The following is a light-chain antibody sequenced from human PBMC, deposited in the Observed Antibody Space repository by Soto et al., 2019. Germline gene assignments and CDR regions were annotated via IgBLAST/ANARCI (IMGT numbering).Light chain of an antibody. Sequence: EVVLTQSPATLSLSPGERATLSCRASQNVRTYLAWYQQKPGQVPRLLIHDASTRATGIPARFSGSGSGTDFTLTISSLEPEDFAVYYCQQRTNWPSSTFGQGTRLEI. V-gene: IGKV3-11*01. CDR1: QNVRTY. CDR2: DAS. CDR3: QQRTNWPSST. J-gene: IGKJ5*01.